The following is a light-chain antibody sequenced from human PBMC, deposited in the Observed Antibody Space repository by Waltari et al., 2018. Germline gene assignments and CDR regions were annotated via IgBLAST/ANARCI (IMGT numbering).Light chain of an antibody. Sequence: QSALTQPASVSGSPGQSINISCTGTSSDVGGYNYVSWYQQHPVKAPKLMIYEVSNRPSGVSNRFSGSKSCNTASLTISGLQAEDEADYYCSSYTSSSTLVFGTGTKVTVL. J-gene: IGLJ1*01. CDR3: SSYTSSSTLV. CDR2: EVS. V-gene: IGLV2-14*01. CDR1: SSDVGGYNY.